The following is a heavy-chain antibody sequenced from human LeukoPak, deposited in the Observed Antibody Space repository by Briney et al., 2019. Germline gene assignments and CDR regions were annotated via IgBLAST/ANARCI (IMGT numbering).Heavy chain of an antibody. J-gene: IGHJ4*02. D-gene: IGHD3-10*01. V-gene: IGHV1-69*04. CDR2: IIPILGIA. Sequence: SVKVSCKASGGTFSSYAISWVRQAPGQGLEWMGRIIPILGIANYAQKFQGRVTITADKSTSTAYMELSSLRSEDTAVYYCARSGSNKYYFDYWGQGTLVTVSS. CDR3: ARSGSNKYYFDY. CDR1: GGTFSSYA.